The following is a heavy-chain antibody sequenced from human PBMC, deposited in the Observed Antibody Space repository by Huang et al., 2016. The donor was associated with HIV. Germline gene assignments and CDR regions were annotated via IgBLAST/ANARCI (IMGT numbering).Heavy chain of an antibody. D-gene: IGHD1-26*01. J-gene: IGHJ4*02. CDR2: ISASCDTK. Sequence: EVRLLESGGRLVQSGESLRLSCAASGFTFTIYAMSWVRQAPGNGLEWVAGISASCDTKKYPDSVNGRFTISRYNSRSILDLQMSSLGVEATAMYYCAKPYSGSSNQFFDYWGQGTMVTVSS. CDR3: AKPYSGSSNQFFDY. CDR1: GFTFTIYA. V-gene: IGHV3-23*01.